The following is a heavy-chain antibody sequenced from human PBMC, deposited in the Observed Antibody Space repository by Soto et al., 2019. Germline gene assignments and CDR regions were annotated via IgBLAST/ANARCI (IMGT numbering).Heavy chain of an antibody. J-gene: IGHJ4*02. CDR1: RGVVNSGYYY. V-gene: IGHV4-61*01. Sequence: SETLSLTCTVSRGVVNSGYYYWSWNRQPPGKGLEWMGFISYTGSTSYNPSLNSRVTISVDTSKNQFSLKLTSVTAADTAVYYCAESGGCSGWFGGQGKLVTVFS. CDR3: AESGGCSGWF. CDR2: ISYTGST. D-gene: IGHD6-19*01.